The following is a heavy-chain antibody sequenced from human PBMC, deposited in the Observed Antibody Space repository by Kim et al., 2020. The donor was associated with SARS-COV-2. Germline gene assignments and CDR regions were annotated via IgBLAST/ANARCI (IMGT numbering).Heavy chain of an antibody. CDR3: AREGYCSSTSCYGEDNWFDP. CDR2: ISGSGGST. J-gene: IGHJ5*02. CDR1: GFTFSSYA. Sequence: GGSLRLSCAASGFTFSSYAMSWVRQAPGKGLEWVSAISGSGGSTYYADSVKGRFTISRDNSKNTLYLQMNSLRAEDTAVYYCAREGYCSSTSCYGEDNWFDPWGQGTLVTVSS. V-gene: IGHV3-23*01. D-gene: IGHD2-2*01.